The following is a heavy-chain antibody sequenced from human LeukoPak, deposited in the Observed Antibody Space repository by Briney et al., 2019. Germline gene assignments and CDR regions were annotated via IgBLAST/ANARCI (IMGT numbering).Heavy chain of an antibody. J-gene: IGHJ4*02. V-gene: IGHV3-30*03. CDR2: ITYDGRQI. CDR1: GFSFSGAW. D-gene: IGHD1-26*01. Sequence: PGGSLRLSCAASGFSFSGAWMSWVRQAPGKGLEWAAVITYDGRQIYYADSVKGRFTISRDNSRNTLHLQMNSLRPEDTAVYYCARGETQYMWDYKRNIDFWGQGTLVTVSS. CDR3: ARGETQYMWDYKRNIDF.